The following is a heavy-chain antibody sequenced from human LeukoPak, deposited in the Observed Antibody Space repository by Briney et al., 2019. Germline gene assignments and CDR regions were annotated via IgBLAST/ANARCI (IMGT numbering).Heavy chain of an antibody. CDR1: GYTFTDYY. J-gene: IGHJ5*02. CDR2: INPDSGGT. D-gene: IGHD5-12*01. Sequence: ASVKVSCKASGYTFTDYYMHWVRQAPGQGFEWMGWINPDSGGTNYAQKFQGRVTMTRDTSISTAYMELSRLRSNDTAVYYCARRALFGDSGYDYNWFDPWGQGTLVTVSS. V-gene: IGHV1-2*02. CDR3: ARRALFGDSGYDYNWFDP.